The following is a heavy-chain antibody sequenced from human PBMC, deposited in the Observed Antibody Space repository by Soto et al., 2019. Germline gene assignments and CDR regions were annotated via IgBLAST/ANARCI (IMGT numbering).Heavy chain of an antibody. D-gene: IGHD3-3*01. V-gene: IGHV1-2*04. J-gene: IGHJ4*02. CDR2: INPNSGGT. Sequence: ASVKVSCKASGYTFTGYYMHWVRQAPGQGLEWMGWINPNSGGTNYAQKFQGWVTMTRDTSIGTAYMELSRLRSDDTAVYYCARDPTGYYDFWSGYPYYFDYWGQGTLVTVSS. CDR1: GYTFTGYY. CDR3: ARDPTGYYDFWSGYPYYFDY.